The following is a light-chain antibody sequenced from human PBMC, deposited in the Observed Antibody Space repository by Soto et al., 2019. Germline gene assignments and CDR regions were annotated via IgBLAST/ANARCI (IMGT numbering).Light chain of an antibody. Sequence: QSVLTQPPSASGSPGQSVTISCTGTSSDVGAYNYVSWYQQHPGKAPKLIIYEVTKRPSGVPDRFSGSKSGNTASLTVSGLQAEDKADYYCSSYAGSDNFRVFGTGTKVTVL. V-gene: IGLV2-8*01. J-gene: IGLJ1*01. CDR1: SSDVGAYNY. CDR3: SSYAGSDNFRV. CDR2: EVT.